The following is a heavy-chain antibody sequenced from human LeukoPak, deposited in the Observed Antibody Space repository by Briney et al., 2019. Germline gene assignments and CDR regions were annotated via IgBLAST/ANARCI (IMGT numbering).Heavy chain of an antibody. CDR2: IFPIFGTA. V-gene: IGHV1-69*05. CDR1: GGTFSSYA. CDR3: ARYYYGSGSSPSYYYYYMDV. D-gene: IGHD3-10*01. J-gene: IGHJ6*03. Sequence: ASVKVSCKASGGTFSSYAISWVRQAPGQGLEWMGGIFPIFGTANYAQKFQGRVTITTDESTSTAYMELSSLRSEDTAVYYCARYYYGSGSSPSYYYYYMDVWGKGTTVTVSS.